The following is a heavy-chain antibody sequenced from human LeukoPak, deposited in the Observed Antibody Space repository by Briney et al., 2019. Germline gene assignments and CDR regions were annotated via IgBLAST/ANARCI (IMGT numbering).Heavy chain of an antibody. CDR3: AKDPNIAVAGYFDS. Sequence: GGSLRLSCAASGFTFSNYAMTWVRQAPGKGLEWVSVISGSGSNTYYADSMKGRFTISRDNSRNMLYLQMNSLRAEDTAVYYCAKDPNIAVAGYFDSWGQGTLITVSS. J-gene: IGHJ4*02. CDR1: GFTFSNYA. V-gene: IGHV3-23*01. CDR2: ISGSGSNT. D-gene: IGHD6-19*01.